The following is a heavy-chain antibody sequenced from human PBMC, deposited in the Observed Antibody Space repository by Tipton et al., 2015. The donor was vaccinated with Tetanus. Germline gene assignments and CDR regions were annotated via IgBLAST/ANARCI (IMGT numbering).Heavy chain of an antibody. D-gene: IGHD2-21*01. Sequence: TLSLTCAVSGVSIRNGGYSWNWIRQPAGKGLEWIGYTYHTGGTYYNPSLKSGVTISLDTSKNQFSLKLTSVSAADTAVYYCARLTGHSMDVVDYYYFGMDVWGQGTKVTVSS. CDR1: GVSIRNGGYS. CDR2: TYHTGGT. CDR3: ARLTGHSMDVVDYYYFGMDV. J-gene: IGHJ6*02. V-gene: IGHV4-30-2*02.